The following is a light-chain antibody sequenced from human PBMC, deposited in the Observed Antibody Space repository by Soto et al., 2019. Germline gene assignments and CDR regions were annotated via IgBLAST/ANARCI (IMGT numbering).Light chain of an antibody. Sequence: QSVLTQPASVSGSPGQSITISCTGTSSDVGGYNYVSWYQQHPGKAPKLMIYDVSNRPSGVSNRFSGSKSGNTASLTISGLQAQDEADYYCSSYTSSSTFYVFGTGTKVXVL. CDR3: SSYTSSSTFYV. J-gene: IGLJ1*01. CDR1: SSDVGGYNY. CDR2: DVS. V-gene: IGLV2-14*01.